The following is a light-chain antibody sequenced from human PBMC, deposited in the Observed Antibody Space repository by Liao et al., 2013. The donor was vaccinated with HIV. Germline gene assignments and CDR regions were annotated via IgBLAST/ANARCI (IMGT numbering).Light chain of an antibody. CDR2: YDR. V-gene: IGLV3-21*01. CDR3: QAWDSSTAV. Sequence: SYVLTQPPSVSVAPGKTARITCGGNNIGTNSVHWYQHKPGQAPVVVIYYDRDRPSGIPERFSGSNSGNTATLTISGTQAMDEADYYCQAWDSSTAVFGGGTKLTVL. CDR1: NIGTNS. J-gene: IGLJ2*01.